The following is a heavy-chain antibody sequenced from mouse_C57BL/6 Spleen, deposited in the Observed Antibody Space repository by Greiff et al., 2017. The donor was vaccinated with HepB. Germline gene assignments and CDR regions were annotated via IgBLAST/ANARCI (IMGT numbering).Heavy chain of an antibody. CDR2: IWSGGST. D-gene: IGHD2-4*01. J-gene: IGHJ4*01. Sequence: QVQLKESGPGLVQPSQSLSITCTVSGFSLTSYGVHWVRQSPGKGLEWLGVIWSGGSTDYNAAFISRLSISKDNSKSQVFFKMNSLQADDTAIYYCARRGLRRRSYAMDYWGQGTSVTVSS. V-gene: IGHV2-2*01. CDR3: ARRGLRRRSYAMDY. CDR1: GFSLTSYG.